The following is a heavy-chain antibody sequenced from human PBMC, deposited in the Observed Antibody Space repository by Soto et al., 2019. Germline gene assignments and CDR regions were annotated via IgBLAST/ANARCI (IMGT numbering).Heavy chain of an antibody. J-gene: IGHJ4*02. CDR3: ARETIRGIQLWSLDY. D-gene: IGHD5-18*01. Sequence: QVQLVESGGGVVQPGRSLRLSCAASGFTFSSYAMHWVRQAPGKGLEWVAVISYDGSNKYYADSVKGRFTISRDNSKNTLYLQMNSLRAEDTAVYYCARETIRGIQLWSLDYWGQGTLVTVSS. CDR1: GFTFSSYA. CDR2: ISYDGSNK. V-gene: IGHV3-30-3*01.